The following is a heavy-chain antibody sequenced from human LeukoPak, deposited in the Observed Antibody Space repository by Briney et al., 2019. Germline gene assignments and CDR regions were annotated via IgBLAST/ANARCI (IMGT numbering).Heavy chain of an antibody. CDR3: ARDLYYYGSGSYYDVFDV. CDR2: ISTYNGNT. J-gene: IGHJ3*01. CDR1: GYTFTNYG. V-gene: IGHV1-18*01. D-gene: IGHD3-10*01. Sequence: GASVKVSCKSSGYTFTNYGITWVRQAPGQGLEWMGWISTYNGNTNYAQKFQGRVTMTTDTSTSTAYMEVRSLRSDDTAMYYCARDLYYYGSGSYYDVFDVWGQGTMVTVSS.